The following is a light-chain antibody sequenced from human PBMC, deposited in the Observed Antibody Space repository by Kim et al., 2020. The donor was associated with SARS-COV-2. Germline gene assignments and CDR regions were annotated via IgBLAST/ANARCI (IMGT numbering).Light chain of an antibody. J-gene: IGKJ2*01. CDR1: EDIRKD. Sequence: DIQMTQSPSSLSASVGDRVTITCRANEDIRKDVDWFQQKPGKAPKRLIYSAFSLQSGVPVRFSGSGSGTEFTLTISHLQPEDFATYFCLQHNRYPYTFGQGTKLRS. V-gene: IGKV1-17*02. CDR3: LQHNRYPYT. CDR2: SAF.